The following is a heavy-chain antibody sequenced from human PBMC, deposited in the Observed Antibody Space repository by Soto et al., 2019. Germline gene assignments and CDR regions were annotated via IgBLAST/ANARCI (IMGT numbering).Heavy chain of an antibody. CDR2: IYYSGST. V-gene: IGHV4-39*01. CDR1: GGSISSSSYY. Sequence: SETLSLTCTVSGGSISSSSYYWGWIRQPPGKGLEWIGSIYYSGSTYYNPSLKSRVTISVDTSKNQFSLKLSSVTAADTAVYYCATWTTVTDEWFDPWGQGTLVTVSS. D-gene: IGHD4-17*01. J-gene: IGHJ5*02. CDR3: ATWTTVTDEWFDP.